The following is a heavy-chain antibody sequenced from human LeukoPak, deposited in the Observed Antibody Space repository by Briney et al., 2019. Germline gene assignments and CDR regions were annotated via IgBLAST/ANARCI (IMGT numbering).Heavy chain of an antibody. CDR1: GGSFSGYY. V-gene: IGHV4-34*01. J-gene: IGHJ4*02. Sequence: SETLSLTCAVYGGSFSGYYWSWIRQPPGKGLEWIGEINHSGSTNYNPSLKSRVTISVDTSKNQFSLKLSSVTAADTAVYYCARYYGGNSGGTFCDYWGQGTLVTVSS. CDR3: ARYYGGNSGGTFCDY. D-gene: IGHD4-23*01. CDR2: INHSGST.